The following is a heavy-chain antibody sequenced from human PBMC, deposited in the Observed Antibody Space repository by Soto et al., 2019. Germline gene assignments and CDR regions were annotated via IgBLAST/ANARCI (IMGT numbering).Heavy chain of an antibody. D-gene: IGHD6-13*01. V-gene: IGHV1-69*01. CDR2: IIPIFGTA. CDR1: GGTFSSYA. CDR3: ARDLGQQLTPSYYYYGMDV. Sequence: QVQLVQSGAEVKQPGSSVKVSCKASGGTFSSYAISWVRQAPGQGLEWMGGIIPIFGTANYAQKFQGRVTITADESTSTAYMELSSLRSEDTAVYYCARDLGQQLTPSYYYYGMDVWGQGTTVTVSS. J-gene: IGHJ6*02.